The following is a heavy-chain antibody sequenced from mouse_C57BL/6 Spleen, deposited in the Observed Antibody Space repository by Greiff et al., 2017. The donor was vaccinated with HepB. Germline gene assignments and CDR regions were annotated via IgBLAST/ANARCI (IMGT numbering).Heavy chain of an antibody. J-gene: IGHJ2*01. Sequence: LVESGPELVKPGASVKISCKASGYAFSSSWMNWVKQRPGKGLEWIGRIYPGDGDTNYNGKFKGKATLTADKSSSTAYMQLSSLTSEDSAVYFCARITTVVATGNFDYWGQGTTLTVSS. CDR2: IYPGDGDT. V-gene: IGHV1-82*01. CDR1: GYAFSSSW. CDR3: ARITTVVATGNFDY. D-gene: IGHD1-1*01.